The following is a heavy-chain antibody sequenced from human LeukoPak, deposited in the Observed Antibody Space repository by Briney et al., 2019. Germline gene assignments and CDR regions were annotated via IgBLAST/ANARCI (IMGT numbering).Heavy chain of an antibody. CDR1: GFTFSSCW. V-gene: IGHV3-7*01. Sequence: GGSLRLSCVASGFTFSSCWMSWVRQAPGKGLEWVANMKQDGSEKSCVGSVKGRFTISRDNAKNSLYLQMDSLRADDTAIYHCVKDFQLHYWGQGTLVTVSS. D-gene: IGHD2-2*01. CDR3: VKDFQLHY. J-gene: IGHJ4*02. CDR2: MKQDGSEK.